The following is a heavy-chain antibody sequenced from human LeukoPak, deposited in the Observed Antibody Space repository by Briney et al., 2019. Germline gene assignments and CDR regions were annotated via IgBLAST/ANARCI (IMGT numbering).Heavy chain of an antibody. V-gene: IGHV4-39*01. Sequence: SETLSLTCTVSGGSISGSSYYWGWIRQPPGKGLEWIGSIYYSGSTYYNPSLKSRVTISVDTSKNQFSLKLNSVTATDTAVYYPYYYDTSTYWYFDLWGRGTLVTVSS. D-gene: IGHD3-22*01. CDR1: GGSISGSSYY. CDR2: IYYSGST. CDR3: YYYDTSTYWYFDL. J-gene: IGHJ2*01.